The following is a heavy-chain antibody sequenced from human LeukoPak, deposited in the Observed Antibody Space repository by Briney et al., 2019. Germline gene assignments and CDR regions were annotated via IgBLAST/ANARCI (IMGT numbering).Heavy chain of an antibody. V-gene: IGHV4-4*07. CDR1: GVSISSYY. J-gene: IGHJ5*02. CDR3: ARDLRLGYCSSTSCYGAFDP. Sequence: SETLSLTCTVSGVSISSYYWSWIRQPAGKGLEWIGRIYCSGSTNYNPSLKSRVTISVDKSKNQFSLKLSSVTAADTAVYYCARDLRLGYCSSTSCYGAFDPWGQGTLVTVSS. CDR2: IYCSGST. D-gene: IGHD2-2*01.